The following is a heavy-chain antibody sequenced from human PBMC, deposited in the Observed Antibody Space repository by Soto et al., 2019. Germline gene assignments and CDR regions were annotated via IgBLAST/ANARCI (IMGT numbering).Heavy chain of an antibody. CDR3: ARGRSRSYYMDV. Sequence: QVQLQQWGAGLLKPSETLSLTCAVYGGSFSAYYWSWVRLPPGKGLEWIGEIDHSGSTKYNPSLKSRVTILVDTSKNQFSLKLSAVTAADTAVYYCARGRSRSYYMDVWGKGTTVTVSS. CDR1: GGSFSAYY. J-gene: IGHJ6*03. V-gene: IGHV4-34*01. CDR2: IDHSGST.